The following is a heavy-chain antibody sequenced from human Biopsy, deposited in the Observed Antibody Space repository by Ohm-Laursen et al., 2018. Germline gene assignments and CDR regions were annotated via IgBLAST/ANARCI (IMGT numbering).Heavy chain of an antibody. Sequence: PSDTLSLTCSVSGGSIISYYWTWIRQPPGKGLEWIGHVYNGGITSYNPSLKSRVTISKDTSKNQFSLQVNSVTAADTAVYYCARTPRDSFWSGSYKRGLWFDPWGQGTLVIVSS. CDR1: GGSIISYY. V-gene: IGHV4-59*07. J-gene: IGHJ5*02. CDR3: ARTPRDSFWSGSYKRGLWFDP. D-gene: IGHD3-3*01. CDR2: VYNGGIT.